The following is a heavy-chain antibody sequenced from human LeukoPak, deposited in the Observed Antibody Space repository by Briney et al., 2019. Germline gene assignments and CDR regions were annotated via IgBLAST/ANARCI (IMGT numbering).Heavy chain of an antibody. CDR1: GGSFSSSIYY. V-gene: IGHV4-39*01. CDR2: LHNSGIA. D-gene: IGHD2-21*01. J-gene: IGHJ1*01. CDR3: ARHGGQNDWSPSE. Sequence: SETLSLTCTVSGGSFSSSIYYWAWIRQPPGKGLEWIGSLHNSGIAYYNASLLSRVTISADTSKMQFSLRLTSVTAADTSVYYCARHGGQNDWSPSEWGQGILVTVSS.